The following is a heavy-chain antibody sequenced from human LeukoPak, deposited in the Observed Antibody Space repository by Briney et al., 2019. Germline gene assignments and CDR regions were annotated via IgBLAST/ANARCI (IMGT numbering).Heavy chain of an antibody. J-gene: IGHJ5*02. V-gene: IGHV5-51*01. Sequence: PGESLKISCQASGYNFVNFWIGWVRQMPGKGLEWMGIIYPADSDTKYSPSFQGQVTISVDNSINTVYLQWSNLEASDTAMYYCARHPYYVWGSYRANWFDPWGQGTLVTVSS. CDR2: IYPADSDT. CDR3: ARHPYYVWGSYRANWFDP. CDR1: GYNFVNFW. D-gene: IGHD3-16*02.